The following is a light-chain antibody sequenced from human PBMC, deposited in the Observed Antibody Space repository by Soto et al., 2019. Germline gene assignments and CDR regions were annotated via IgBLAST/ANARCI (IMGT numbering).Light chain of an antibody. J-gene: IGLJ2*01. CDR1: SSDIGTYKY. Sequence: QSVLTQPASVSGSPGQSITISCTGTSSDIGTYKYASWFQHHPGKSPKLIIFEVSNRPSGISDRVSGFKSANTAYLTISGVQPEDEADYHCSSYTTIKTVVFGGGTKLTVL. CDR2: EVS. CDR3: SSYTTIKTVV. V-gene: IGLV2-14*01.